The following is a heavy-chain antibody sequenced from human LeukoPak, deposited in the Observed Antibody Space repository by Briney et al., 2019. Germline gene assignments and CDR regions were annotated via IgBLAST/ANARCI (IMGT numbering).Heavy chain of an antibody. CDR2: ISYDGSNK. CDR1: GFTFSGYA. V-gene: IGHV3-30-3*01. D-gene: IGHD3-22*01. CDR3: ARHDSSGGFDY. J-gene: IGHJ4*02. Sequence: GGSLRLSCAASGFTFSGYAMHWVRQAPGKGLEWVAVISYDGSNKYYADSVKGRFTISRDNSKNTLYLQMNSLRAEDTAVYYCARHDSSGGFDYWGQGTLVTVSS.